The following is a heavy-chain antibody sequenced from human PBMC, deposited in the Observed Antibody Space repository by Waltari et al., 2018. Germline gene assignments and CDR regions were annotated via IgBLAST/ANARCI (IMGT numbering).Heavy chain of an antibody. D-gene: IGHD3-10*01. CDR1: GFTFSAYA. Sequence: EVQLSESGGGLVQPGGSLRLSCATSGFTFSAYAMTWVRQSPGKGLEWVSAVSGNGVDTYYGDSVKGRFTVSRDNSKNTLYLQMDSLRAEDTALYYCAKTYYYGLRGAFENWGQGTTVTVSS. V-gene: IGHV3-23*01. CDR2: VSGNGVDT. J-gene: IGHJ3*02. CDR3: AKTYYYGLRGAFEN.